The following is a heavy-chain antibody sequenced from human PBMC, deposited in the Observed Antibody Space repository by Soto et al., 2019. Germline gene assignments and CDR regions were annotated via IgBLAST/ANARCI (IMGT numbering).Heavy chain of an antibody. J-gene: IGHJ5*02. Sequence: PGESLKISCKGSGYSFTSYWIGWVRQMPGKGLEWMGIIYPGDSDTRYSPSFQGQVTISADKSISTAYLQWSSLKASDTAMYYCARQPRFGELGYYWFDPWGQGTLVTVS. CDR3: ARQPRFGELGYYWFDP. D-gene: IGHD3-10*02. CDR2: IYPGDSDT. CDR1: GYSFTSYW. V-gene: IGHV5-51*01.